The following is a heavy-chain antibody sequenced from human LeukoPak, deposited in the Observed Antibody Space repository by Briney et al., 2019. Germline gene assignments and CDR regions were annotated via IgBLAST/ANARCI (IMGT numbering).Heavy chain of an antibody. V-gene: IGHV3-23*01. J-gene: IGHJ4*02. CDR3: AKGHRGAGTVYFDY. D-gene: IGHD1-14*01. CDR1: GFTFSSYA. Sequence: GGSLRLSCAASGFTFSSYAMTWVRQAPGKGLEWVSSISGGGGATYYADSVKGRFTISRDNSKNTLYLQVNSLRAEDTAVYYCAKGHRGAGTVYFDYWGQGTLVTISS. CDR2: ISGGGGAT.